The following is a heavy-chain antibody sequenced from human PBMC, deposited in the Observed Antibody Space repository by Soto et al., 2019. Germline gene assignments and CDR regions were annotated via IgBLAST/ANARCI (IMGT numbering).Heavy chain of an antibody. CDR1: GGSISSYY. V-gene: IGHV4-4*07. D-gene: IGHD6-13*01. Sequence: SETLSLTCTVSGGSISSYYWSWIRRPAGKGLEWIGRIYTSGSTNYNPSLKSRVTMSVDTSKNQFSLKLSSVTAADTAVYYCARDRAAGTIIWFDPWGQGTLVTVSS. CDR3: ARDRAAGTIIWFDP. J-gene: IGHJ5*02. CDR2: IYTSGST.